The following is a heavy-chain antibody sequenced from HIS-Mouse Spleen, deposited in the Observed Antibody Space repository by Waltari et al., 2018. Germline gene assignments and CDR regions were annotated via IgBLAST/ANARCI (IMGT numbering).Heavy chain of an antibody. CDR3: ARDTVIAARSYGMDV. CDR1: GFTASSTY. J-gene: IGHJ6*02. V-gene: IGHV3-53*01. Sequence: EVQLVESGGGLIQPGGSLRLSCAASGFTASSTYMSWFRQAPGKGLEWVSVIYSGGSTYYADSVKGRFTISRDNSKNTLYLQMNSLRAEDTAVYYCARDTVIAARSYGMDVWGQGTTVTVSS. D-gene: IGHD6-6*01. CDR2: IYSGGST.